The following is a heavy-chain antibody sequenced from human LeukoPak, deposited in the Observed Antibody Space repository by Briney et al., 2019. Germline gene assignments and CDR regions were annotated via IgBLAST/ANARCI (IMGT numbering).Heavy chain of an antibody. CDR1: GYTFTSYG. CDR2: ISAYNGNT. D-gene: IGHD2-8*01. CDR3: ARGGSLMVYAMDYYYGMDV. Sequence: ASVKVSCKASGYTFTSYGISWVRQAPGQGLEWMGWISAYNGNTNYAQKLQGRVTMTTDTSTSTAYMELRSLRSDDTAVYYCARGGSLMVYAMDYYYGMDVWGQGTTVTVSS. V-gene: IGHV1-18*01. J-gene: IGHJ6*02.